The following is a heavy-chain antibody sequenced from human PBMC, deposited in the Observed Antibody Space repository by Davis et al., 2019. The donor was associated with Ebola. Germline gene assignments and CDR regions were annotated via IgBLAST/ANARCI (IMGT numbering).Heavy chain of an antibody. CDR3: AREGVTMVRDTFDY. CDR2: INAGNGNT. D-gene: IGHD3-10*01. J-gene: IGHJ4*02. Sequence: AASVKVSCKASGYTFTSYAMHWVRQAPGQRLEWMGWINAGNGNTKYSQKFQGRVTITRDTSASTAYMELSRLRSDDTAVYYCAREGVTMVRDTFDYWGQGTLVTVSS. V-gene: IGHV1-3*01. CDR1: GYTFTSYA.